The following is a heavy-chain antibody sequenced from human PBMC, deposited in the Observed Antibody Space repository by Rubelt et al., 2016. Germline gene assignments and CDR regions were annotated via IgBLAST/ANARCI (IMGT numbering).Heavy chain of an antibody. CDR1: GYTFTGYY. D-gene: IGHD6-19*01. V-gene: IGHV1-2*02. Sequence: QVQLVQSGAEVKKPGASVKISCKASGYTFTGYYMHWVRQAPGQGLEWMGWIDPNSGGTNYAQKVQGRVTMTRDTSISTAYMELSRLRSDDTAVYYCARDLYKGPRWRVAYWGQGTLVTVSS. CDR2: IDPNSGGT. J-gene: IGHJ4*02. CDR3: ARDLYKGPRWRVAY.